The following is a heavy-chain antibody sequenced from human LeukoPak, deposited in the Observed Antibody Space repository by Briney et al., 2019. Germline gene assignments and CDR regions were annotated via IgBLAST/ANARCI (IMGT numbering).Heavy chain of an antibody. V-gene: IGHV3-23*01. Sequence: GGSLRLSCAASGFTFSNYGMSWVRQAPGKGLEWVSVISGSGGSTFYADSVKGRFTIPRDNSKNTLYLQMNSLRAEDTAVYYCAKRGDLDSSGSLRYFDYWGQGTLVTVSS. CDR3: AKRGDLDSSGSLRYFDY. D-gene: IGHD3-22*01. CDR2: ISGSGGST. CDR1: GFTFSNYG. J-gene: IGHJ4*02.